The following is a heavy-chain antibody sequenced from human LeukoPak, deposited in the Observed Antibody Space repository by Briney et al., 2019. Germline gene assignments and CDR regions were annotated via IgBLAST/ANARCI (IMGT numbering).Heavy chain of an antibody. V-gene: IGHV4-34*01. Sequence: SATLSLTCAAYGGSFSGYYWSWIRQPPGKGLEWIGEINHSGSTNYNPSLKSRVTISVDTSKNQFSLKLSSVTAADTAVYYCARGPRYFDIWGQGTMVTVSA. CDR1: GGSFSGYY. J-gene: IGHJ3*02. CDR2: INHSGST. D-gene: IGHD3-9*01. CDR3: ARGPRYFDI.